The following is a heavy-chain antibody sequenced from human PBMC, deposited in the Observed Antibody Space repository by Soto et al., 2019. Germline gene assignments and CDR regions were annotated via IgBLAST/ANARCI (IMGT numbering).Heavy chain of an antibody. D-gene: IGHD2-21*02. V-gene: IGHV3-21*04. Sequence: PGGSLRLSCAASGFAFSSYSMNWVRQAPGKGLEWVSSISSSSSYIYYADSVKGRFTISRDNAKNSLYLQMNSLRAEDTALYYCAKVQEFCGFNCYIVDSWGQGVLVTVSS. CDR2: ISSSSSYI. CDR1: GFAFSSYS. CDR3: AKVQEFCGFNCYIVDS. J-gene: IGHJ4*02.